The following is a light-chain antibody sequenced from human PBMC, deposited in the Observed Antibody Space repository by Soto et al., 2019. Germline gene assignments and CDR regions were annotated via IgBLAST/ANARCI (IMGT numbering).Light chain of an antibody. CDR1: QIISTY. CDR2: AAS. Sequence: DIQMTQSPSSLTASVGDRVTITCRASQIISTYLNWYQQRAGLAPRLLIYAASSLQSGVPPRFSGSGSGTDFTLAIGSLHSEDFATYFCQKTYRGPPTFGQGTKV. CDR3: QKTYRGPPT. J-gene: IGKJ1*01. V-gene: IGKV1-39*01.